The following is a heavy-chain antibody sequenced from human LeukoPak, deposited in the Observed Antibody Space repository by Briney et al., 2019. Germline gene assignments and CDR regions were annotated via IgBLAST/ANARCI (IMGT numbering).Heavy chain of an antibody. CDR1: GFTFSNYA. D-gene: IGHD3-16*02. J-gene: IGHJ4*02. CDR3: AKDQRFNPTFGGVIADY. V-gene: IGHV3-23*01. Sequence: HPGGSLRLSCAASGFTFSNYAMSWVRQAPGKGLEWVSAISGTGGTTYYADSVKGRFTISRDNSKNTLYLQMNSLRAEDTAVYYCAKDQRFNPTFGGVIADYWGQGTLVTVSS. CDR2: ISGTGGTT.